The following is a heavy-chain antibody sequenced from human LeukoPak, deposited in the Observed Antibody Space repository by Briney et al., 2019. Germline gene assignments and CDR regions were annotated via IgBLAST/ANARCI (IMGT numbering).Heavy chain of an antibody. CDR2: FDPEDGET. J-gene: IGHJ6*03. Sequence: EASVKVSCKVSGYTLTELSMHWVRQAPGKGLEWMGGFDPEDGETIYAQKFQGRVTMTEDTSTDTAYMELSSLRSEDTAVYYCARARGYSYGPYYYSYYMDVWGKGTTVTVSS. V-gene: IGHV1-24*01. CDR3: ARARGYSYGPYYYSYYMDV. CDR1: GYTLTELS. D-gene: IGHD5-18*01.